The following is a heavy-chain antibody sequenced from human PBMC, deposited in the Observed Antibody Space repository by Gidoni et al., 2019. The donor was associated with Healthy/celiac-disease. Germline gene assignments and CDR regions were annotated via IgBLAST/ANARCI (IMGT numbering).Heavy chain of an antibody. Sequence: EVQLVESGGGLVKPGGFLRLSGAAAGFTFSSYSMNWVRQAPGKGLEWVSSISSSSSYIYYADSVKGRFTISRDNAKNSLYLQMNSLRAEDTAVYYCARENDGGSGSYWVVSSHKNNWFDPWGQGTLVTVSS. CDR1: GFTFSSYS. CDR3: ARENDGGSGSYWVVSSHKNNWFDP. J-gene: IGHJ5*02. CDR2: ISSSSSYI. D-gene: IGHD3-10*01. V-gene: IGHV3-21*01.